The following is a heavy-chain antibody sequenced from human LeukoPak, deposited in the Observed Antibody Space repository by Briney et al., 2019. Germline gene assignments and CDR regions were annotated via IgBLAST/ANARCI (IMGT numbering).Heavy chain of an antibody. D-gene: IGHD2-15*01. CDR3: ARPPSRYCSGGSCYSDAYFDY. J-gene: IGHJ4*02. CDR2: IYPGDSDT. CDR1: GYSFTSYW. Sequence: LGESLKISCKGSGYSFTSYWIGWVRQIPGKGLEWMGIIYPGDSDTRYSPSFQAQVTISADKSISTAFLQWSSLKASDTAMYYCARPPSRYCSGGSCYSDAYFDYWGQGTLVTVSS. V-gene: IGHV5-51*01.